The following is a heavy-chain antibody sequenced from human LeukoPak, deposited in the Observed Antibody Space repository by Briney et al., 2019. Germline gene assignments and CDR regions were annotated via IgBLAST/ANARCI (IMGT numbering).Heavy chain of an antibody. V-gene: IGHV3-30*02. CDR2: IRYDGSNK. CDR3: AKGIAARLKTRVFVDY. D-gene: IGHD6-6*01. Sequence: PGGSLRLSCAASGFTFSSYGMHWVRQAPGKGLEWVAFIRYDGSNKYYADSVKGRFTISRDNSKNTLYLQMNSLRAEDTAVYYCAKGIAARLKTRVFVDYWGQGTLVTVSS. CDR1: GFTFSSYG. J-gene: IGHJ4*02.